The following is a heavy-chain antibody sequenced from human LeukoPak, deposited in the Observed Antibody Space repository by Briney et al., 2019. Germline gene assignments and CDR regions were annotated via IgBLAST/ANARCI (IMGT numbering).Heavy chain of an antibody. J-gene: IGHJ6*03. CDR1: GGSINNYY. V-gene: IGHV4-59*01. CDR3: ARTTEGGYTYGYFYYYYMDV. Sequence: SETLSLTCTVSGGSINNYYWSWIRQPPGKGLEWIGYIYYSGSTNYSPSLKSRVTISVDTSKNQFSLKLSSVTAAVTAVYYCARTTEGGYTYGYFYYYYMDVWGKGTTVTISS. CDR2: IYYSGST. D-gene: IGHD5-18*01.